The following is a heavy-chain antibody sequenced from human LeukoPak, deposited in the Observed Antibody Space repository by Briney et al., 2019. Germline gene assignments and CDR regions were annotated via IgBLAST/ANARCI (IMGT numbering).Heavy chain of an antibody. D-gene: IGHD1-26*01. CDR3: AREGSYDAFDI. Sequence: GASVKVSCKASGYTFTSYDINWVRQATGQGLEWMGWINPNSGGTNYAQKFQGRVTMTRDTSISTAYMELSRLRSDDTAVYYCAREGSYDAFDIWGQGTMVTVSS. J-gene: IGHJ3*02. CDR1: GYTFTSYD. V-gene: IGHV1-2*02. CDR2: INPNSGGT.